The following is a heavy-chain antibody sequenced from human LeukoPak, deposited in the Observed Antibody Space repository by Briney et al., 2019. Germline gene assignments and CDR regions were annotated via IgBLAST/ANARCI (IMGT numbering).Heavy chain of an antibody. J-gene: IGHJ1*01. Sequence: SETLSLTCTVSGGSIRSSSYYWGWIRQPPGKGLECVGNIYPTGTTYYNLSLKSRVTISIDTSKSQFSLRLSSVTAADTAVYYCVQNIPGTIEHWGQGTLVTVSS. CDR2: IYPTGTT. V-gene: IGHV4-39*01. CDR1: GGSIRSSSYY. CDR3: VQNIPGTIEH. D-gene: IGHD1-7*01.